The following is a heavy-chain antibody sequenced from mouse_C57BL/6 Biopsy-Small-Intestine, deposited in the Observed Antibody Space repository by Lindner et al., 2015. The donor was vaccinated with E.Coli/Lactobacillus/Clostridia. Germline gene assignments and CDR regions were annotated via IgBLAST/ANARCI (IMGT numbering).Heavy chain of an antibody. Sequence: VQLQESGTELVRPGASVKLSCTASGFNIKDDYMHWVKQRPEQGLEWIGRIDPANGNTKYAPKFQDKATITSDTSSNTAYLQLSSLTSEDTAVYYCARSRLRLWFAYWGQGTLVTVSA. J-gene: IGHJ3*01. CDR2: IDPANGNT. D-gene: IGHD2-4*01. CDR3: ARSRLRLWFAY. V-gene: IGHV14-3*01. CDR1: GFNIKDDY.